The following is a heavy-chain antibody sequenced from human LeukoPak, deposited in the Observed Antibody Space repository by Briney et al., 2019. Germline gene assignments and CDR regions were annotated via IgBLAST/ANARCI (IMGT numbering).Heavy chain of an antibody. CDR3: AKDNGYCSGGSCYKSY. J-gene: IGHJ4*02. V-gene: IGHV3-30-3*01. CDR2: ISDHESGSNE. CDR1: GFTFSSYA. Sequence: GRSLRLSCAASGFTFSSYAFHWVRQAPGKGLEWVALISDHESGSNEYYAASVKGRFTISRDNSKNTLYLQMNSLRAEDTAVYYCAKDNGYCSGGSCYKSYWGQGTLVTVSS. D-gene: IGHD2-15*01.